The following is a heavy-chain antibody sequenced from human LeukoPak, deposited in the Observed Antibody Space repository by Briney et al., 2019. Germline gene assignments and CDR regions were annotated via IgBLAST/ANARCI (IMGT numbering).Heavy chain of an antibody. CDR1: GYTFTSYA. J-gene: IGHJ4*02. CDR3: AHDGGYSYGYGY. CDR2: INAGNGNT. V-gene: IGHV1-3*01. Sequence: SVKVSCXASGYTFTSYAMHWVCQAPGQRLEWMGWINAGNGNTKYSQKFQGRVTITRDTSASTAYMELSSLRSEDTAVYYCAHDGGYSYGYGYWGQGTLVTVSS. D-gene: IGHD5-18*01.